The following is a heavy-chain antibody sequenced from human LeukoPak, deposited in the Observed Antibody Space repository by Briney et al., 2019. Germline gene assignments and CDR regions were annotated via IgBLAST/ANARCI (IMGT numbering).Heavy chain of an antibody. V-gene: IGHV3-21*01. D-gene: IGHD6-13*01. CDR3: ARALAAAGTPGY. Sequence: GGSLRLSCAASGFTFSSYSMNWVRQAPGKGLEWVSSISSSSSYIYYADSVKGRFTISRDNAKNSLYLQMNGLRAEDTAVYYCARALAAAGTPGYWGQGTLVTVSS. CDR1: GFTFSSYS. CDR2: ISSSSSYI. J-gene: IGHJ4*02.